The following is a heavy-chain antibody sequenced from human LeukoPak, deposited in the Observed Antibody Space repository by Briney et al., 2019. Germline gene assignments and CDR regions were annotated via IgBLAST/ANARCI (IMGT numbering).Heavy chain of an antibody. D-gene: IGHD1-7*01. CDR1: VGTFSSYA. Sequence: ASVTVSRKPSVGTFSSYAISWVQPAPRQGREWVGGIIPIFGTANYAQKFQGRGTLTTDELPSTAYMELSSLRTEDTAVYYCARRITGTKGYYYYYMDVWGKGTTVTVSS. CDR3: ARRITGTKGYYYYYMDV. V-gene: IGHV1-69*05. J-gene: IGHJ6*03. CDR2: IIPIFGTA.